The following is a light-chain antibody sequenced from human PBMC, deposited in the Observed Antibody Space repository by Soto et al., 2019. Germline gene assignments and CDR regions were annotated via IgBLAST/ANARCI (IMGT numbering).Light chain of an antibody. J-gene: IGKJ3*01. CDR1: QSVSSIY. V-gene: IGKV3-20*01. Sequence: EIVLTQSPGTLSLSPGERATLSCRASQSVSSIYLAWYQQKPGQAPRLLIYGASSRATGIPDRFSGSGSGTDFSLTIPRLEAEDFAVYYCQQYGRSPFTFGPGTKVDIK. CDR2: GAS. CDR3: QQYGRSPFT.